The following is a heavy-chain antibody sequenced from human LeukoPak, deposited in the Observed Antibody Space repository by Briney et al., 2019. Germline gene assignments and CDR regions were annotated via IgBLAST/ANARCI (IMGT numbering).Heavy chain of an antibody. Sequence: ASVKVSCKASGYTFTSYDVNWVRQATGQGLEWMGWMNPNSGNTGYAQKFQGRVTMTRNTSISTAYVELSSLRSDDTAVYFCARGNPDYYYYYMDVWGKGTTVTISS. CDR2: MNPNSGNT. J-gene: IGHJ6*03. V-gene: IGHV1-8*01. CDR3: ARGNPDYYYYYMDV. CDR1: GYTFTSYD.